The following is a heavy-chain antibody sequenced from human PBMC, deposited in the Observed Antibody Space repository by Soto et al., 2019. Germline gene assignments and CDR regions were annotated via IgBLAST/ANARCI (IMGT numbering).Heavy chain of an antibody. CDR3: ARRGAAAGPRGHYFDY. Sequence: GESLKISCKGSGYSFTSYWISWVRQMPGKGLEWMGRIDPSDSYTNYSPSFQGHVTISAGKSISTAYLQWSSLKASGTAMYYCARRGAAAGPRGHYFDYWGQGTLVTVSS. CDR1: GYSFTSYW. V-gene: IGHV5-10-1*01. J-gene: IGHJ4*02. D-gene: IGHD6-13*01. CDR2: IDPSDSYT.